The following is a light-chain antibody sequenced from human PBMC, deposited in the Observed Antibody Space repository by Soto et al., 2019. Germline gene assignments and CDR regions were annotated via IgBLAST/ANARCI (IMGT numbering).Light chain of an antibody. V-gene: IGLV1-40*01. Sequence: QLVLTQPPSVSGAPGQRVTISCTGSSSNIGAGYDVHWYQQLPGTAPKLLIYGNSNRPSGVPDRFSGSKSGTSASLAITGFQAEDEADYYCQSYASSLNGRVFGTGTKLTVL. J-gene: IGLJ1*01. CDR3: QSYASSLNGRV. CDR1: SSNIGAGYD. CDR2: GNS.